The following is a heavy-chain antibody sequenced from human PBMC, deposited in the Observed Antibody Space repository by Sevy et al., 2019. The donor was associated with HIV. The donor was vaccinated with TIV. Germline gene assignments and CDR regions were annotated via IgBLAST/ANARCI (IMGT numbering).Heavy chain of an antibody. J-gene: IGHJ4*02. D-gene: IGHD2-2*01. CDR1: GFTFSNYG. CDR3: AKDHRIYCSRTSCLFDY. Sequence: GGYLRLSCAASGFTFSNYGMHWARQAPGKGLEWVAFIRYDGSNSYSADSVKGRFTISRDNSKNTLYLQINSLRAEDMAVYYCAKDHRIYCSRTSCLFDYWGQGTLVSVSS. CDR2: IRYDGSNS. V-gene: IGHV3-30*02.